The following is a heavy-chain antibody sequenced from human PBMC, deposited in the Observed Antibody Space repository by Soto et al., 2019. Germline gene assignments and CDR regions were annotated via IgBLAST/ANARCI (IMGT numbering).Heavy chain of an antibody. CDR3: VKERYAQLWLEDYGMDV. D-gene: IGHD5-18*01. Sequence: VGSLRLSCAASGFTLSSYGIHWVRQAPGKGLEWVALISYDGTDKYYADSVKGRFTISRDNSKNTLYLQMSSLGPEDTAVYYCVKERYAQLWLEDYGMDVWGQGTTVTVSS. J-gene: IGHJ6*02. V-gene: IGHV3-30*18. CDR2: ISYDGTDK. CDR1: GFTLSSYG.